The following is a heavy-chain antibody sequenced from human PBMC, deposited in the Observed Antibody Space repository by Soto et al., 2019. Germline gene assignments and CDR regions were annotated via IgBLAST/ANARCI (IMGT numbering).Heavy chain of an antibody. CDR1: GGSISSGGYS. Sequence: QLQLRESGSGLVKPSQTLSLTCAVSGGSISSGGYSWSWIRQPPGKGLEWIGYIYHSGSTYYNPSLKSRVTISVDRSKNQFSLKLSSVTAADTAVYYCARGAPAGTVGNWGQGTLVTVSS. V-gene: IGHV4-30-2*01. CDR2: IYHSGST. CDR3: ARGAPAGTVGN. J-gene: IGHJ4*02. D-gene: IGHD6-13*01.